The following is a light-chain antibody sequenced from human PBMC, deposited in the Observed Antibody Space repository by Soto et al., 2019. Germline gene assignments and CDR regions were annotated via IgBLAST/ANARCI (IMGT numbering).Light chain of an antibody. CDR3: QHYFNYPCT. Sequence: AVLLTQSPSSFSASTGDRATITCRASQDIHNYLAWYQQVPGKAPKLLLYAASILQTGVPSRFSASRSGTAFSLTIDGLQSEDFATDFCQHYFNYPCTFGQGTTV. V-gene: IGKV1-8*01. CDR1: QDIHNY. J-gene: IGKJ1*01. CDR2: AAS.